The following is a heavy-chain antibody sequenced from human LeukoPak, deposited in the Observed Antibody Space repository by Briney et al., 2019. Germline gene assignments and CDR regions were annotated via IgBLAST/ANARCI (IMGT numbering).Heavy chain of an antibody. CDR3: ARDMGGWTDRHDAFDI. Sequence: PGRSLRLSCAASGFTFSSYAMHWVRQAPGKGLEWVAVISYDGSNKYYADSVKGRFTISRDNSKNTLYLQMNSLRAEDTAVYYCARDMGGWTDRHDAFDIWGQGTMVTVSS. V-gene: IGHV3-30*04. D-gene: IGHD6-19*01. J-gene: IGHJ3*02. CDR2: ISYDGSNK. CDR1: GFTFSSYA.